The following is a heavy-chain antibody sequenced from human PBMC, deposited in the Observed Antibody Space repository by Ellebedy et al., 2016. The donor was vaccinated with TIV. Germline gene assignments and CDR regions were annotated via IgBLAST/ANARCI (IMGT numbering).Heavy chain of an antibody. CDR3: ARDQEPWAYGVPKGRMDV. V-gene: IGHV3-33*01. Sequence: PGGSLRLSCAASGFTFSSYGMHWVRQAPGKALDWVAVIWYDGSNKYYADSVKGRFTISRDNSKNTLYLQMNSLRAEDTAVYYWARDQEPWAYGVPKGRMDVWGQGTTVTVSS. J-gene: IGHJ6*02. CDR1: GFTFSSYG. D-gene: IGHD4-17*01. CDR2: IWYDGSNK.